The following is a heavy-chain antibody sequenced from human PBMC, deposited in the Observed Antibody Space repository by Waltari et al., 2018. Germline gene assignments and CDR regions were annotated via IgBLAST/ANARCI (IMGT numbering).Heavy chain of an antibody. J-gene: IGHJ4*02. Sequence: QVTLKESGPALVKPTQTLTLTCTFSGFSLSTSGMRVSWIRQPPGKALEWLARIDWDDDKFYSTSLKTRLTISKETSKNQVVLTMTNMDPVDTATYYCARLDSGYSFDYWGQGTLVTVSS. CDR3: ARLDSGYSFDY. CDR1: GFSLSTSGMR. D-gene: IGHD5-12*01. V-gene: IGHV2-70*04. CDR2: IDWDDDK.